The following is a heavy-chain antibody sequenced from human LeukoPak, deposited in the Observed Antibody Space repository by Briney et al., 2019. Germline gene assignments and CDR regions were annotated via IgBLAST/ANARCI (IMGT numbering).Heavy chain of an antibody. Sequence: PGGSLGLSCAAAGFTFSSYGMHWVRQAPGKGLEWVAVIWYDGSNKYYADSVKGRFTISRDNSKNTLYLQMNSLRAEDTAVYYCARWYSSDWNYYYYMDVWGKGTTVTVSS. D-gene: IGHD6-19*01. V-gene: IGHV3-33*01. CDR3: ARWYSSDWNYYYYMDV. J-gene: IGHJ6*03. CDR1: GFTFSSYG. CDR2: IWYDGSNK.